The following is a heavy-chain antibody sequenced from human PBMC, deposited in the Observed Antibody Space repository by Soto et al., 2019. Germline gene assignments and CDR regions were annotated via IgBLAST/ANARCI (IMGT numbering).Heavy chain of an antibody. J-gene: IGHJ4*02. V-gene: IGHV4-34*01. CDR3: AIGRGTTYDFWSGYYAY. CDR1: GGSFSGYY. Sequence: SETLSLTCAVYGGSFSGYYWSWIRQPPGKGLEWIGEINHSGSTNYNPSLKSRVTISVDTSKNQFSLKLSSVTAADTAVYYCAIGRGTTYDFWSGYYAYWGQGTLVTVSS. D-gene: IGHD3-3*01. CDR2: INHSGST.